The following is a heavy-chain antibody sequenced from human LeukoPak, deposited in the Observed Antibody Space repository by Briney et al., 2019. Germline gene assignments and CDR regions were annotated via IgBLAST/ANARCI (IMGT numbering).Heavy chain of an antibody. J-gene: IGHJ6*03. Sequence: ASVKVSCKASGYTFTSYGISWVRQAPGQGLEWMGWISAYNGNTNYAQKLQGRVTMTTDTSTSTAYMELRSLRSDDTAVYYCARAYYDFWSGYYMDVWGKGTTVTVSS. V-gene: IGHV1-18*01. CDR2: ISAYNGNT. D-gene: IGHD3-3*01. CDR1: GYTFTSYG. CDR3: ARAYYDFWSGYYMDV.